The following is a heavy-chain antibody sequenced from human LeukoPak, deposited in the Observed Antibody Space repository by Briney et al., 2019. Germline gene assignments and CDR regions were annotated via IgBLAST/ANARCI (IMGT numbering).Heavy chain of an antibody. CDR1: GFTFSSYA. CDR2: ISGGGDST. V-gene: IGHV3-23*01. Sequence: GGSLRLSCTASGFTFSSYAMNWVRQAPGKGLEWVSTISGGGDSTYYADSVKGRFTDSRDSSKNTLYLQMNSLRAEDTAVYYCAKDADKYYDLLTGYSYFDYWGQGTLVTVSS. D-gene: IGHD3-9*01. J-gene: IGHJ4*02. CDR3: AKDADKYYDLLTGYSYFDY.